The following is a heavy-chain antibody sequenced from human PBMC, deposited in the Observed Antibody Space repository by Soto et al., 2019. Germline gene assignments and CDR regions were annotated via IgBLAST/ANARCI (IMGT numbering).Heavy chain of an antibody. CDR3: ARAKSTVAGALDAFDI. Sequence: SVKVSCKASGGTFSSYAISWVRQAPGQGLEWMGGIIPLFGTANYAQNFQARVTITADESTSTVYMELSSLRSDDTAVYYCARAKSTVAGALDAFDIWGQGTMVTVSS. CDR2: IIPLFGTA. V-gene: IGHV1-69*13. D-gene: IGHD6-19*01. J-gene: IGHJ3*02. CDR1: GGTFSSYA.